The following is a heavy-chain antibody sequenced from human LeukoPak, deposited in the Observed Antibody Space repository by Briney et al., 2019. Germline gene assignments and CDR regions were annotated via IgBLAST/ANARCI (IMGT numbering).Heavy chain of an antibody. D-gene: IGHD3-22*01. J-gene: IGHJ3*02. Sequence: GESLKISCKASGYSFTNYWIGWVRQMPGKGLEWMGVIYPGDSDTRYSPSFQGQVTISADKSISTAYLQWSSLKASDTAMYYCARHVRGYYDSSGYPDAFDIWGQGTMVTVSS. CDR2: IYPGDSDT. CDR1: GYSFTNYW. V-gene: IGHV5-51*01. CDR3: ARHVRGYYDSSGYPDAFDI.